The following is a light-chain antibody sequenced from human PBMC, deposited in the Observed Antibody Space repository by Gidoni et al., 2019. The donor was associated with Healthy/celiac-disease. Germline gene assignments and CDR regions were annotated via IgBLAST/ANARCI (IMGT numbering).Light chain of an antibody. CDR3: QQYNSYSRT. Sequence: DIQLTQSPSTLSASVGDRVTISCRASQNVNTWLAWYQQKPGKAPKLVIYKASSLESGVPSRFSGSGSGTEFTLTISSLQPDDFATYYCQQYNSYSRTFXXXTKVEIK. CDR2: KAS. V-gene: IGKV1-5*03. CDR1: QNVNTW. J-gene: IGKJ1*01.